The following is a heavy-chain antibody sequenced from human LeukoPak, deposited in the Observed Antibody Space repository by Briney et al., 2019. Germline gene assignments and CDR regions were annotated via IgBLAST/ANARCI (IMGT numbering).Heavy chain of an antibody. D-gene: IGHD3-22*01. CDR1: GYTFTSYD. Sequence: RASVKVSCKASGYTFTSYDMNWVRQATGQGLEWMGWMNPNSGKTGYAKKFQGRVTMTRTTSISTAYMELSRLRSEDTAVYSCARGRQGKYYYDSSGYLYWGQGTLVTVSS. CDR2: MNPNSGKT. J-gene: IGHJ4*02. CDR3: ARGRQGKYYYDSSGYLY. V-gene: IGHV1-8*01.